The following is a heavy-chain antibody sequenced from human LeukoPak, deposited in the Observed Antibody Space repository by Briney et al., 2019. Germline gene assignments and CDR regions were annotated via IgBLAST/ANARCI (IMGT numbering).Heavy chain of an antibody. D-gene: IGHD6-19*01. J-gene: IGHJ4*02. CDR3: AKVPKFLRLSSGWTYFDY. CDR1: EFTLSSHA. V-gene: IGHV3-23*01. Sequence: GGSLRLSCAASEFTLSSHAMSWVRQAPGKGLEWVSAISGSGGSTYYADSVKGRFTISRDNSKNTLYLQMNSLRAEDTAVYYCAKVPKFLRLSSGWTYFDYWGQGTLVTVSS. CDR2: ISGSGGST.